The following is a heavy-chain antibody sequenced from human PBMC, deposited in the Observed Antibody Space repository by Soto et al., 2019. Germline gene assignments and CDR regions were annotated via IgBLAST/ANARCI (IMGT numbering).Heavy chain of an antibody. Sequence: GGSLRLSCAASGFTVSTNYMSWVRQSPGKGLEWVSVIYTGGSTYYADSVKGRFTISRDNSKNRLFLQMNSLRAEDTAIYYCAKCMGSSWIGVIDNWGQGTLVTVSS. J-gene: IGHJ4*02. CDR3: AKCMGSSWIGVIDN. CDR2: IYTGGST. CDR1: GFTVSTNY. V-gene: IGHV3-53*01. D-gene: IGHD6-13*01.